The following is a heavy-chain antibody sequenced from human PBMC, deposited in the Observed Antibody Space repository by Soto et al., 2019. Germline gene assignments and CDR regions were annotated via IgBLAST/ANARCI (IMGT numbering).Heavy chain of an antibody. V-gene: IGHV1-18*04. Sequence: QVQLVQSGAEVKKPGASVKVSCKASGYTFTSYGLSWVRQAPGQGLEWMGWISAYNGNTNYAQKLQGRVTMTTATSTSTAYMDLRSLRSDDPAVYYCARAPSNWKAVGNPISDYYYGMDVWGQGTTVTVSS. D-gene: IGHD1-20*01. CDR3: ARAPSNWKAVGNPISDYYYGMDV. CDR2: ISAYNGNT. J-gene: IGHJ6*02. CDR1: GYTFTSYG.